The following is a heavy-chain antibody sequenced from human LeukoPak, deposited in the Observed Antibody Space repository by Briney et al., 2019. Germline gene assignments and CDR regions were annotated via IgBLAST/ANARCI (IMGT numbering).Heavy chain of an antibody. CDR3: ATAPYCSGGSCYTGGY. CDR2: FDPEDGET. Sequence: ASVKVSCKVSGYTLTELSMHWVRQAPGKGLEWMGGFDPEDGETIYAQKFQGRVTMTEDTSTDTAYMELSSLRSEDTAVYYCATAPYCSGGSCYTGGYWGQGTLVTVSS. CDR1: GYTLTELS. V-gene: IGHV1-24*01. D-gene: IGHD2-15*01. J-gene: IGHJ4*02.